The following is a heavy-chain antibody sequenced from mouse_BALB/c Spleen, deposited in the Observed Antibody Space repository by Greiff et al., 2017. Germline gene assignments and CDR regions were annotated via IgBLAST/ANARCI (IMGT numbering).Heavy chain of an antibody. D-gene: IGHD2-4*01. CDR2: IWAGGST. V-gene: IGHV2-9*02. CDR1: GFSLTSYG. Sequence: VQLQESGPGLVAPSQSLSITCTVSGFSLTSYGVHWVRQPPGKGLEWLGVIWAGGSTNYNSALMSRLSISKDNSKSQVFLKMNSLQTDDTAMYYCARDRGDYGEGVWYFDVWGAGTTVTVSS. CDR3: ARDRGDYGEGVWYFDV. J-gene: IGHJ1*01.